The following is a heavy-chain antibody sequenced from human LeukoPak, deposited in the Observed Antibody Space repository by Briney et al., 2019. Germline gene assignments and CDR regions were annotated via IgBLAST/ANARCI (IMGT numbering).Heavy chain of an antibody. CDR2: IYYSGST. D-gene: IGHD3-22*01. CDR1: GGSISSYY. V-gene: IGHV4-59*12. CDR3: ARGDYYDSSGYSSPFDAFDI. Sequence: SETLSLTCTVSGGSISSYYWSWIRQPPGKGLEWIGYIYYSGSTNYNPSLKSRVTISVDTSKNQFSLKLSSVTAADTAVYYCARGDYYDSSGYSSPFDAFDIWGQGTMVTVSS. J-gene: IGHJ3*02.